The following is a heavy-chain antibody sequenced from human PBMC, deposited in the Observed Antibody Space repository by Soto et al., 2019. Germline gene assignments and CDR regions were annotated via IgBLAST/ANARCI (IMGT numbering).Heavy chain of an antibody. CDR3: ARGPGTMAKIDY. J-gene: IGHJ4*02. D-gene: IGHD3-10*01. Sequence: QVQLQESGPGLVKPSQTLSLTCTVSGGSISSGGYYWGWIRQHPGKGLEWIGYIYYSGSTYYNPAFKSRVTISVDTSKNQFSLKLSSVTAADTAVYYCARGPGTMAKIDYWGQGTLVTVSS. CDR2: IYYSGST. V-gene: IGHV4-31*03. CDR1: GGSISSGGYY.